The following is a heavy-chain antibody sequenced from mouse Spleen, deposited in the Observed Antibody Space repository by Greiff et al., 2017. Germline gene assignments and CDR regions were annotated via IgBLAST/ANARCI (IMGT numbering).Heavy chain of an antibody. CDR3: ARGGYGNYVYFDY. CDR1: GYTFTSYW. D-gene: IGHD2-1*01. Sequence: QVQLQQPGTELVKPGASVKLSCKASGYTFTSYWMPWVKQRPGQGLEWIGNINPSNGGTNYNEKFKSKATLTVDKSSSTAYMQLSSLTSEDSAVYYCARGGYGNYVYFDYWGQGTTLTVSS. CDR2: INPSNGGT. V-gene: IGHV1-53*01. J-gene: IGHJ2*01.